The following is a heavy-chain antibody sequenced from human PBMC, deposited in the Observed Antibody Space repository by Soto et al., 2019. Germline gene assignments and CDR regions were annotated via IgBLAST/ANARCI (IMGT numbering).Heavy chain of an antibody. CDR2: ISSNGGST. J-gene: IGHJ6*03. CDR3: ARASTEYYYYYMDV. Sequence: PGGSLRLSCAASGFTFSSYAMHWVRQAPGKGLEYVSAISSNGGSTYYANSVKGRFTISRDNSKNTLYLQMGSLRAEDMAVYYCARASTEYYYYYMDVWGKGTTVTVSS. CDR1: GFTFSSYA. V-gene: IGHV3-64*01.